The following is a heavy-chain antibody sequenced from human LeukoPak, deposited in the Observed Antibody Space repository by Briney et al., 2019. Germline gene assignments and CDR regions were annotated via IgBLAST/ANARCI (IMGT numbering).Heavy chain of an antibody. D-gene: IGHD1-7*01. J-gene: IGHJ5*02. CDR1: GYTFTSYY. V-gene: IGHV1-46*03. Sequence: ASVKVSCKASGYTFTSYYMHWVRQAPGQALEWVGVINPSGGSTSYAQKFQGRVTMTRDTSTSTVYMELSSLRSEDTAVYYCARDLGITGTTSVGWFDPWGQGTLVTVSS. CDR3: ARDLGITGTTSVGWFDP. CDR2: INPSGGST.